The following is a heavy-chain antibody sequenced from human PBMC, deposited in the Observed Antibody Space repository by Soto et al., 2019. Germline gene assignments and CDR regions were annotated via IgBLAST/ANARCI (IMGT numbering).Heavy chain of an antibody. CDR1: GYTFTSYG. D-gene: IGHD2-15*01. Sequence: ASVKVSCKASGYTFTSYGISWVRQAPGQGLEWMGWISAYNGNTNYAQKLQGRVTMTTDTSTSTAYMELRSLRSDDTAVYYCARDLYCSGGSCYSRGMDVWGQGTTVTVSS. V-gene: IGHV1-18*01. J-gene: IGHJ6*02. CDR2: ISAYNGNT. CDR3: ARDLYCSGGSCYSRGMDV.